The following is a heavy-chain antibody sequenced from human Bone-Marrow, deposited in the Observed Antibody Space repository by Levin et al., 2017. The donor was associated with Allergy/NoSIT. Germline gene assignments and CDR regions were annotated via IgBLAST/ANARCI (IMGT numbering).Heavy chain of an antibody. V-gene: IGHV3-66*02. CDR2: IYAGGSQ. CDR1: GFTVSSHY. Sequence: PGGSLRLSCAASGFTVSSHYMSWVRQAPGKALEWVSLIYAGGSQYYADSVQDRFIISRDNSKNILSLQMNSLRPEDSAVYFCARTHYDVLTSYMDVWGKGTTVTVSS. D-gene: IGHD3-9*01. CDR3: ARTHYDVLTSYMDV. J-gene: IGHJ6*03.